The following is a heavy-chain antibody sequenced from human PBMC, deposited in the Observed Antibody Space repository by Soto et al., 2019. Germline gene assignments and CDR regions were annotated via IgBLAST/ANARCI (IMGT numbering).Heavy chain of an antibody. CDR2: ISSSSSTI. J-gene: IGHJ4*02. V-gene: IGHV3-48*01. Sequence: EVQLVESGGGLVQPGGSLRLSCAASGFTFSSYSMNWVRQAPGKGLEWVSYISSSSSTIYYADSVKGRFTISRDNAKNSRYLQMSSLRAEDTAVYYCARDRFWDTAIRDYFDHWGQGTLVTVSS. CDR1: GFTFSSYS. D-gene: IGHD5-18*01. CDR3: ARDRFWDTAIRDYFDH.